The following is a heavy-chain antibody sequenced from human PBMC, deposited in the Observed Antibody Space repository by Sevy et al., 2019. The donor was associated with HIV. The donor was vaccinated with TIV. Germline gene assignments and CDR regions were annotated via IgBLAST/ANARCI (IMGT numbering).Heavy chain of an antibody. CDR1: GFIFNNYA. D-gene: IGHD6-13*01. J-gene: IGHJ4*02. V-gene: IGHV3-30*04. CDR2: ISQDGSNK. Sequence: GGSLRLSCAVSGFIFNNYAMHWVRQAPGKGLEWAAGISQDGSNKYYGDSVKGRFTISRDNSKNTVYLQMNSLRAEDTAVYYCARALSTWYYFDYWAQGTLVTVSS. CDR3: ARALSTWYYFDY.